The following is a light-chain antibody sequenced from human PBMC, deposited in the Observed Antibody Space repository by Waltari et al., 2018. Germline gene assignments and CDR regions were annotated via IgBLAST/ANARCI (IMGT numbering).Light chain of an antibody. CDR2: DVS. CDR3: NSYTSSSTWV. CDR1: SSDVGGYNY. Sequence: QSALTQPASVSGSPGQSITISCTGTSSDVGGYNYVSWYQQHPGKAPQLMIFDVSKRPSGVSNRFSGSKSGSTASLTISGLQAEDEADFYCNSYTSSSTWVFGGGTKLTVL. V-gene: IGLV2-14*01. J-gene: IGLJ3*02.